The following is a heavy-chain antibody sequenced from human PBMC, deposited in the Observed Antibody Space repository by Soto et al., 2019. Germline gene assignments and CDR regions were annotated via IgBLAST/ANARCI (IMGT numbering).Heavy chain of an antibody. CDR3: ARVNTDRYYDSSGYYYRGPQYYFDY. Sequence: PAETLSLTCTVSGGSVSSGSYYWSWIRQPPGKGLEWIGYIYCSGSTYYNPSLKSRVTISVDTSKNQFSLKLSSVTAADTAVYYCARVNTDRYYDSSGYYYRGPQYYFDYWGQGTLVTVSS. CDR2: IYCSGST. D-gene: IGHD3-22*01. J-gene: IGHJ4*02. V-gene: IGHV4-61*01. CDR1: GGSVSSGSYY.